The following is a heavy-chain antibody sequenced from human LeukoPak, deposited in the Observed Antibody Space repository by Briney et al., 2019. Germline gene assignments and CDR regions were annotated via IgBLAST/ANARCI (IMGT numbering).Heavy chain of an antibody. V-gene: IGHV3-53*01. CDR1: GFTVSSNY. CDR3: ARGTVLRFLEWLLDY. D-gene: IGHD3-3*01. CDR2: IYTSGST. J-gene: IGHJ4*02. Sequence: GGSLRLSCAASGFTVSSNYISWVRQAPGKGLEWVSLIYTSGSTYYADSVKGRFTISRDNSKNTLYLQMNSLRAEDAAVYYCARGTVLRFLEWLLDYWGQGTLVTVSS.